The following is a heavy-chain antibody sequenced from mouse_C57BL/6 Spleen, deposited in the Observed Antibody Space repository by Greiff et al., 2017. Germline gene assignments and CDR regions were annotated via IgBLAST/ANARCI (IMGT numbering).Heavy chain of an antibody. CDR2: INPNNGGT. CDR1: GYTFTDYY. D-gene: IGHD2-2*01. CDR3: ARNEVYYGYLFAY. J-gene: IGHJ3*01. Sequence: EVQLQQSGPELVKPGASVKISCKASGYTFTDYYMNWVKQSHGKSLEWIGDINPNNGGTSYNQKFKGKATLTVDKSSSTAYMELRSLTSEDSAVYYCARNEVYYGYLFAYWGQGTLVTVSA. V-gene: IGHV1-26*01.